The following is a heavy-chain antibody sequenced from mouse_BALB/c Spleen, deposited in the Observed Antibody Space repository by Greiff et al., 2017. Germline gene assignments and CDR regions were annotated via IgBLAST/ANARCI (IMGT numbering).Heavy chain of an antibody. V-gene: IGHV5-6-2*01. CDR3: ARTNYYGSSYWYFDV. CDR2: INSNGGST. Sequence: EVQLVESGGGLVKLGGSLKLSCAASGFTFSSYYMSWVRQTPEKRLELVAAINSNGGSTYYPDTVKGRFTISRDNAKNTLYLQMSSLKSEDTALYYCARTNYYGSSYWYFDVWGAGTTVTVSS. J-gene: IGHJ1*01. D-gene: IGHD1-1*01. CDR1: GFTFSSYY.